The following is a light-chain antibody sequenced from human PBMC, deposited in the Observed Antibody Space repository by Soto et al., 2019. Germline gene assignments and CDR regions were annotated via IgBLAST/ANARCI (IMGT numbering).Light chain of an antibody. CDR3: QHLKSYPLA. CDR1: QDTSNY. Sequence: DIQMTQSPSSLSASVGDRITITCQASQDTSNYLRWCRQKAGKAPKLLIYDVSTLETGVPSRFSGSGSGTDFTLTISSLQPEDFATYYCQHLKSYPLAFGPGTKVDIK. V-gene: IGKV1-33*01. J-gene: IGKJ3*01. CDR2: DVS.